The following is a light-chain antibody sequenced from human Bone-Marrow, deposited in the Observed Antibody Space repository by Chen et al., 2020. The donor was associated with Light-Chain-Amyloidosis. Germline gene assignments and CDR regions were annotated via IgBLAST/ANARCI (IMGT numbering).Light chain of an antibody. CDR2: YDS. J-gene: IGLJ1*01. CDR1: NIGGKT. CDR3: QVWGRSSDHVV. Sequence: SFVLTQPPSVSVAPGKTASIACGGDNIGGKTVHWYQQKSGQAPVLVIFYDSDRPSGVPERFSGSNCGKLATLTISGVEAGDEGDYYCQVWGRSSDHVVFGTGTKVSVL. V-gene: IGLV3-21*04.